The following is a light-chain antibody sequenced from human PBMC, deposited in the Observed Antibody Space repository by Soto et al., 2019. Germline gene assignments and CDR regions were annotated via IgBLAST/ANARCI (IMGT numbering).Light chain of an antibody. Sequence: VLTQPPSVSGAPGQRVTISCTGSNSNIGAGYDVHWYLQLPGTAPKLLVYTNNNRPSGVPDRFSGSKSGTSASLAITGLQAEDEAGYYCQSYDSRLSAYVFGTGTKVTVL. J-gene: IGLJ1*01. CDR1: NSNIGAGYD. CDR2: TNN. V-gene: IGLV1-40*01. CDR3: QSYDSRLSAYV.